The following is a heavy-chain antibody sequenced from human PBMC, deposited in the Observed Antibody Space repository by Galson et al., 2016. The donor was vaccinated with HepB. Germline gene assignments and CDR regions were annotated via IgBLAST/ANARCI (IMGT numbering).Heavy chain of an antibody. CDR2: IYDSGSS. CDR3: ARTYGSGSFEAFDY. V-gene: IGHV4-61*01. CDR1: GGSVSSSSYY. Sequence: SETLSLTCTVSGGSVSSSSYYWSWIRQPPGKGLEWIGYIYDSGSSNYNPSLKSRVTISADTSKNQFSLKLSSVSAADTALYYCARTYGSGSFEAFDYWGQGTLVTVSS. D-gene: IGHD3-10*01. J-gene: IGHJ4*02.